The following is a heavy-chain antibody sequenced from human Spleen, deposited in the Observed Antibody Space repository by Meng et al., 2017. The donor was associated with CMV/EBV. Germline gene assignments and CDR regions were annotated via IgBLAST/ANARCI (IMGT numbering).Heavy chain of an antibody. J-gene: IGHJ4*03. CDR1: GGSISSSNW. D-gene: IGHD2-2*02. Sequence: GGSISSSNWWSWVRQPPGKGLEWIGEIYHSGSTYYNPSLKSRVTISKDMSENQFSLKLSSVTAADTAVYYCARRCSSASCYMYYFDSWGHGTLVTVSS. CDR2: IYHSGST. CDR3: ARRCSSASCYMYYFDS. V-gene: IGHV4-4*02.